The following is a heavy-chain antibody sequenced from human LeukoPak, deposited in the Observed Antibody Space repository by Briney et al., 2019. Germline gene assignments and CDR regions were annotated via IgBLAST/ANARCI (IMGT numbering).Heavy chain of an antibody. J-gene: IGHJ4*02. CDR3: AKPTIVVVITPLDY. CDR1: GFTFSSYA. V-gene: IGHV3-23*01. D-gene: IGHD3-22*01. CDR2: ISGSGGST. Sequence: GGSLRLSCAASGFTFSSYAMSWVRQAPGKGLEWVSAISGSGGSTYYADSVKGRFTISRDNSKNTLYLQMNSLRAEDTAVYYCAKPTIVVVITPLDYWGQGTLVTVSS.